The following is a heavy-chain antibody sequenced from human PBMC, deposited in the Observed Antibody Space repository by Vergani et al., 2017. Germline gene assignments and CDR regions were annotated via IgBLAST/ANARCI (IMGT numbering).Heavy chain of an antibody. CDR3: ARDRGRWRLDAFDI. J-gene: IGHJ3*02. D-gene: IGHD5-24*01. Sequence: VQLVESGGGLVKPGGSLRLSCAASGFTFSSYGMHWVRQAPGKGLEWVAVIWYDGSNKYYADSVKGRFTIYRDNSKNTLYLQMNSLRAEDTAVYYCARDRGRWRLDAFDIWGQGTMVTVSS. V-gene: IGHV3-33*08. CDR1: GFTFSSYG. CDR2: IWYDGSNK.